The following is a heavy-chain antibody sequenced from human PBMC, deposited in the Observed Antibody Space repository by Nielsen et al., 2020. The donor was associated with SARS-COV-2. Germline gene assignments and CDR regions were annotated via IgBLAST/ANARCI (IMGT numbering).Heavy chain of an antibody. CDR2: IDPNRGGT. J-gene: IGHJ4*02. Sequence: ASVQVSCKASGYTVTRFFLHWVRQAPGQGLEWMGRIDPNRGGTNYAQKFQGRVTMTRDTSISTVYMELSRLRSDDTAVYYCARSNVFDNWGQGTLVTVSS. D-gene: IGHD2-8*01. CDR1: GYTVTRFF. CDR3: ARSNVFDN. V-gene: IGHV1-2*06.